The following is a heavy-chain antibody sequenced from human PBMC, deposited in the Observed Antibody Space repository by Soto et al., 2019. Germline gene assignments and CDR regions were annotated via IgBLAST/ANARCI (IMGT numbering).Heavy chain of an antibody. CDR1: GDSVSRYY. D-gene: IGHD2-8*01. J-gene: IGHJ4*02. V-gene: IGHV4-59*08. CDR3: ARNHLSYCTTGVCSHFDY. Sequence: SETLSLTCAVSGDSVSRYYWSWLRQSPGKGLEWIGYISYTGSTNFNPSLKSRVTISVDTSKNQFSLKLTSVIAADTAIYYCARNHLSYCTTGVCSHFDYWGQGTLVTVSS. CDR2: ISYTGST.